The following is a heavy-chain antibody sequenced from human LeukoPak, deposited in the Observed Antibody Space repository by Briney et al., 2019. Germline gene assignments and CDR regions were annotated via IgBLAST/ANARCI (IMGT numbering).Heavy chain of an antibody. D-gene: IGHD3-22*01. V-gene: IGHV4-30-2*01. CDR1: GGSISSGGYY. CDR3: ARGPMRRSIDY. CDR2: IYHSGST. Sequence: SETLSLTCTVSGGSISSGGYYWSWIRQPPGKGLEWIGYIYHSGSTYYNPSLKSRVTISVDRSKNQFSLKLSSVTAADTAVYYCARGPMRRSIDYWGQGTQVTVSS. J-gene: IGHJ4*02.